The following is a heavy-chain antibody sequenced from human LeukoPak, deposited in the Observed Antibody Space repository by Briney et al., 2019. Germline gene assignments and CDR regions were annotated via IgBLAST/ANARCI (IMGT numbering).Heavy chain of an antibody. CDR3: ARHPPYDSSGYYRDY. Sequence: SETLSLTCTVSGGSISSSSYYWGWIRQPPGKGLEWIGSIYYSGSTYYNPSLKSRVTISVDTSKNQFSPKLSSVTAADTAVYYCARHPPYDSSGYYRDYWGQGTLVTVSS. J-gene: IGHJ4*02. CDR2: IYYSGST. V-gene: IGHV4-39*01. CDR1: GGSISSSSYY. D-gene: IGHD3-22*01.